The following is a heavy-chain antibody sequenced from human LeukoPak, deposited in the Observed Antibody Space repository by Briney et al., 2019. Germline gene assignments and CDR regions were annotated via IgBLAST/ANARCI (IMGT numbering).Heavy chain of an antibody. CDR2: INPNSGGT. Sequence: ASVKVSCKASGYTFTGYYMHWVRQAPGQGLERMGLINPNSGGTNYAQKFQGRVTMTRDTSISRAYMELSRLRSDDTAVYYCARYYYDSSGSNIDYWGQGTLVTVSS. CDR1: GYTFTGYY. D-gene: IGHD3-22*01. CDR3: ARYYYDSSGSNIDY. V-gene: IGHV1-2*06. J-gene: IGHJ4*02.